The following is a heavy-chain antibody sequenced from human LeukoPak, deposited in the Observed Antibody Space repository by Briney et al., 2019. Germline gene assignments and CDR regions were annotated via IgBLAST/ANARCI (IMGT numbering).Heavy chain of an antibody. CDR1: GYTFTSYG. CDR3: ARDYSYFDWLLDAFDI. Sequence: GASVKVSCKASGYTFTSYGISWVRQAPGQGLEWMGWISAYNGNTNYAQKLQGRVTMTTDTSTSTAYMELRSLRSDDTAVYYCARDYSYFDWLLDAFDIWGQGTVVTVSS. CDR2: ISAYNGNT. D-gene: IGHD3-9*01. V-gene: IGHV1-18*01. J-gene: IGHJ3*02.